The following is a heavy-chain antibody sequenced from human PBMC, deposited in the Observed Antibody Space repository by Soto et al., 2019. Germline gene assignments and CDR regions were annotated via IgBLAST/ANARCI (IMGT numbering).Heavy chain of an antibody. CDR2: ISYEGSNT. V-gene: IGHV3-30*14. D-gene: IGHD1-1*01. CDR1: GFTFDTYG. CDR3: AKVTPGNNLYYFSGLDF. J-gene: IGHJ6*02. Sequence: QVHLVESGGGVVQPGRSLRLSCVASGFTFDTYGIHWVRQAPGKGLQWVALISYEGSNTYYADSVRGRFTISRDNSKNTLYLQMIALNPEDTGLYYCAKVTPGNNLYYFSGLDFWGQGTSLTVSS.